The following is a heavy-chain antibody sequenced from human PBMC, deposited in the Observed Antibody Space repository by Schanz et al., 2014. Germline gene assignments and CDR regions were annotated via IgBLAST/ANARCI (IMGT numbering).Heavy chain of an antibody. CDR2: IPWNGAAI. J-gene: IGHJ6*03. CDR3: AKGSRSGSKVMDV. V-gene: IGHV3-9*02. D-gene: IGHD3-10*01. CDR1: GFNSDGYA. Sequence: EVQVVESGGGLVQPGGSLRLSCTASGFNSDGYAMHWVRQAPGKGLEWVSNIPWNGAAIGYAGSVRGRFTISRDSAKNSLYLQMNSLRPEDTALYYCAKGSRSGSKVMDVWGKGTTVTVSS.